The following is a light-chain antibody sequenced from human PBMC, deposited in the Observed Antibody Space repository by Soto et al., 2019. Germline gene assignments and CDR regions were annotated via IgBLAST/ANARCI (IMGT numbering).Light chain of an antibody. Sequence: EIVLTQSPGTLSLSPGERATLSCRASQSVRNNYLAWYQQRPGQSPRLLMCGTSSRATGVPDRFSGSGSGTDFTLTISRLEPEDFAIYYCQQYGSFPQFTFGPGTKVDIK. V-gene: IGKV3-20*01. CDR2: GTS. J-gene: IGKJ3*01. CDR3: QQYGSFPQFT. CDR1: QSVRNNY.